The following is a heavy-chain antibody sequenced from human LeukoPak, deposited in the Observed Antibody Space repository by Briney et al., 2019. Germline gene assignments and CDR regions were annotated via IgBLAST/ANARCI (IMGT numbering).Heavy chain of an antibody. CDR2: FDPEDGET. Sequence: ASVKVSCKVSGYTLTELSMHWVRQAPGKGLEWMGGFDPEDGETIYAQKFQGRVTMTEETSTDIAYMELSSLRSEDTAVYYCATLGRTRTPIVVVPAAIIDYWGQGTLVTVSS. CDR3: ATLGRTRTPIVVVPAAIIDY. J-gene: IGHJ4*02. V-gene: IGHV1-24*01. D-gene: IGHD2-2*01. CDR1: GYTLTELS.